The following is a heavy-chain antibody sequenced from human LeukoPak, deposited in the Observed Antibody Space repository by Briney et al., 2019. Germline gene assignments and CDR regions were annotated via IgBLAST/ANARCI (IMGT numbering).Heavy chain of an antibody. CDR3: AKLAQMEWLLSPYFDY. V-gene: IGHV3-23*01. CDR1: GFTFSSYA. Sequence: GGSLRLSCAASGFTFSSYAMSWVRQAPGKGLEWVSAISGSGGSKYYADSVKGRFTISRDNSKNTLYLQMNSLRAEDTAVYYCAKLAQMEWLLSPYFDYWGQGTLVTVYS. D-gene: IGHD3-3*01. J-gene: IGHJ4*02. CDR2: ISGSGGSK.